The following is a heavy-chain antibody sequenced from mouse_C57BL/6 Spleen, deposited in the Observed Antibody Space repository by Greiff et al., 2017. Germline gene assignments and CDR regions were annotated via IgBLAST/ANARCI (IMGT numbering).Heavy chain of an antibody. V-gene: IGHV1-26*01. Sequence: EVQLQQSGPELVKPGASVKISCKASGYTFTDYYMNWVKQSHGKSLEWIGDINPNNGGTSYNQKFKGKATLTVDKSSSTAYMELRSLTSEDSAVYYCARSFGYYVRAMDYWGQGTSVTVSS. CDR2: INPNNGGT. CDR3: ARSFGYYVRAMDY. D-gene: IGHD2-3*01. J-gene: IGHJ4*01. CDR1: GYTFTDYY.